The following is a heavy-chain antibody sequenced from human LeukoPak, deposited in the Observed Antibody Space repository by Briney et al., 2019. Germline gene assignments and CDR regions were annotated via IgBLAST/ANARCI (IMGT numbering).Heavy chain of an antibody. CDR1: GYTFTSYG. Sequence: ASVKVSCKASGYTFTSYGISWVRQAPGQGLEWMGWISAYNGNTNYAQKLQGRVTMTTDTSTRTVYMELSSLRSDDTAVYYCARGEYYYDSSGYSDWGQGTLVTVSS. D-gene: IGHD3-22*01. CDR3: ARGEYYYDSSGYSD. CDR2: ISAYNGNT. J-gene: IGHJ4*02. V-gene: IGHV1-18*01.